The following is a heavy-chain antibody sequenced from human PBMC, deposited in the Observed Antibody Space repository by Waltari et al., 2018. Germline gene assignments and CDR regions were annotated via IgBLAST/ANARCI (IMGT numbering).Heavy chain of an antibody. Sequence: QVQLVESGGGVVQPGRSLRLSCAASGFTFSNYGMHWVRQAPGKGVEWVAVIWYDGSNKYYAESVKGRFTISRDNSKNMLYLQMNSLRVDDTAMYYCANNFDYWGQGTLVTVSS. CDR2: IWYDGSNK. CDR1: GFTFSNYG. CDR3: ANNFDY. J-gene: IGHJ4*02. V-gene: IGHV3-33*08.